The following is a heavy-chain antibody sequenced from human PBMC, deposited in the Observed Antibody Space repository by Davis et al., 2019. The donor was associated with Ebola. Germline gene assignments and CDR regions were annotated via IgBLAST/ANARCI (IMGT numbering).Heavy chain of an antibody. D-gene: IGHD3-10*01. J-gene: IGHJ2*01. V-gene: IGHV5-51*01. CDR2: IYPGDSDT. CDR1: GYSFTNYW. CDR3: ARLYGPGHYLNWYFNL. Sequence: KVSCKGSGYSFTNYWIGWVRQMPGRGLEWMGIIYPGDSDTRYSPSFRGQVTISADKSISTAYLQWSSLKASDTAMYYCARLYGPGHYLNWYFNLWGRGTLVTVSS.